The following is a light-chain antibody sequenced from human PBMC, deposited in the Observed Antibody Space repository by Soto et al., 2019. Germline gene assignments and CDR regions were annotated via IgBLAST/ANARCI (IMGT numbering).Light chain of an antibody. CDR2: EVN. CDR3: SSFTSTSTYV. V-gene: IGLV2-14*01. Sequence: QSALTQPASVSASPGQSVTISCTGTSSDVGGYNYVSWYQQHPGKAPKLMIYEVNNRPSGISNRFSGSKSGNTASLTISGLQAEDEADYYCSSFTSTSTYVFGTGTQLTVL. J-gene: IGLJ1*01. CDR1: SSDVGGYNY.